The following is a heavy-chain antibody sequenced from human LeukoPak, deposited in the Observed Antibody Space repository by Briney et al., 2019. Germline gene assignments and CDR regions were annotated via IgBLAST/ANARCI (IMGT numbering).Heavy chain of an antibody. CDR1: GYTVTDYA. CDR2: IHPNTGNP. CDR3: ARAYQSLGGLSLPDH. V-gene: IGHV7-4-1*02. J-gene: IGHJ5*02. Sequence: ASVKVSCKASGYTVTDYAMNWVRQAPGQGLEWMGWIHPNTGNPTYAQGFTGRFVFSLDTSVGTTYLQISSLKAEDTAVYYCARAYQSLGGLSLPDHWGQGTLVTVSS. D-gene: IGHD3-16*02.